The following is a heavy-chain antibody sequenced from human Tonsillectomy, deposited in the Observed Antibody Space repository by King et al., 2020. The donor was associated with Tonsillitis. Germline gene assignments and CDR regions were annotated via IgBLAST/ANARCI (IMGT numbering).Heavy chain of an antibody. CDR2: IKSKTDGGAT. V-gene: IGHV3-15*01. D-gene: IGHD3-3*01. J-gene: IGHJ4*02. CDR3: TTGSRSTIFGVVIIKGKILDS. Sequence: VQLVESGGGLVKPGGSLRLSCAVSGFTFNNAWMSWVRQAPGKELEWVGRIKSKTDGGATDYAAPVKDRFFISRDDSKSTLYLQMQSLKTEDTAVYYCTTGSRSTIFGVVIIKGKILDSWGQGTLVTVSS. CDR1: GFTFNNAW.